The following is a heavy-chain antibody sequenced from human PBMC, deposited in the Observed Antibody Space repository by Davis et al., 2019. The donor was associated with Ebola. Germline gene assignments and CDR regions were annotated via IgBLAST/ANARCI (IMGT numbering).Heavy chain of an antibody. J-gene: IGHJ4*02. CDR2: ISSSSSTI. CDR1: GFIFSNYV. Sequence: GESLKISCAASGFIFSNYVMSWVRRAPGKGLEWVSYISSSSSTIYYADSVKGRFTISRDNAKNSLFLQMNSLRDEDTAVYYCVRVRFSSGWYFDYWGQGTLVTVSS. V-gene: IGHV3-48*02. CDR3: VRVRFSSGWYFDY. D-gene: IGHD6-19*01.